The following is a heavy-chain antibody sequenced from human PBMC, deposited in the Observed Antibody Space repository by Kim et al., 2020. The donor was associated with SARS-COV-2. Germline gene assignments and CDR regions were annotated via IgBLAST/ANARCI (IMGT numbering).Heavy chain of an antibody. CDR3: ARLGSSSWNFDY. V-gene: IGHV3-7*04. Sequence: YYVDSVKGRFTISRENAKNSLYLQMNSLRAEDTAVYYCARLGSSSWNFDYWGQGTLVTVSS. J-gene: IGHJ4*02. D-gene: IGHD6-13*01.